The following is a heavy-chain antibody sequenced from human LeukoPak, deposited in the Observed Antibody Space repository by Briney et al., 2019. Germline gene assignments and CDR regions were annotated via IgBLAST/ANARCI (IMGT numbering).Heavy chain of an antibody. J-gene: IGHJ6*02. CDR3: AKGLSDYYGSGSYPFGYYYYGMDV. CDR2: ISGSGGST. CDR1: GFTFSSYA. D-gene: IGHD3-10*01. V-gene: IGHV3-23*01. Sequence: GGSLRLSCAASGFTFSSYAMSWVRQAPGKGLEWVSAISGSGGSTYYADSVKGRFTISRDNSKNTLYLQMNSLRAEDTAVYYCAKGLSDYYGSGSYPFGYYYYGMDVWGQGTTVTVS.